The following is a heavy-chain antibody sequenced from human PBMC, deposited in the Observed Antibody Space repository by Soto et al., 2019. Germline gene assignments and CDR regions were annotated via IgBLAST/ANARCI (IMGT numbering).Heavy chain of an antibody. Sequence: QVQLVQSGAEVKKPGASVKVSCKASGYTFTSYDINWVRQATGQGLEWMGWMNPNSGNTGYAQKFQGRVTMTRNTSLDTAYMELGSLRSENTAVYYCERDKGSSGFDPWGQGTLVTVSS. D-gene: IGHD6-6*01. CDR1: GYTFTSYD. CDR3: ERDKGSSGFDP. J-gene: IGHJ5*02. V-gene: IGHV1-8*01. CDR2: MNPNSGNT.